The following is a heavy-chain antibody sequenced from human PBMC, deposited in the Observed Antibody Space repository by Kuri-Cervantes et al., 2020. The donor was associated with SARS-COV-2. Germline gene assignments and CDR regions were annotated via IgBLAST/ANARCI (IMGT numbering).Heavy chain of an antibody. CDR2: IDHTGKT. Sequence: SETLSLTCNVSGRSLISDGYYWTWIRQHPGKGLEWVGYIDHTGKTYYNPSLENCITMSIDTSKNQFSLKLTSVTAADTAIYYCARDGHINWNYFDPWGQGTLVTVSS. V-gene: IGHV4-31*03. J-gene: IGHJ5*02. CDR1: GRSLISDGYY. CDR3: ARDGHINWNYFDP. D-gene: IGHD1-7*01.